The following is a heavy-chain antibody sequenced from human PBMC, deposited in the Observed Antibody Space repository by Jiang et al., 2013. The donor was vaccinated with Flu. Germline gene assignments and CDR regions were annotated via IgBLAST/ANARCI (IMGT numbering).Heavy chain of an antibody. CDR2: IWYDGSNK. V-gene: IGHV3-33*01. Sequence: RLSCAASGFTFSSYGMHWVRQAPGKGLEWVAVIWYDGSNKYYADSVKGRFTISRDNSKNTLYLQMNSLRAEDTAVYYCATGVEYYYDSSGPTGDWGQGTLVTVSS. CDR1: GFTFSSYG. CDR3: ATGVEYYYDSSGPTGD. D-gene: IGHD3-22*01. J-gene: IGHJ4*02.